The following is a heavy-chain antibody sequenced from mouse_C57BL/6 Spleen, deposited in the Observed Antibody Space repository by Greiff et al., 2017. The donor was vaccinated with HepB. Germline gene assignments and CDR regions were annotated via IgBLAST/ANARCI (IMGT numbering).Heavy chain of an antibody. V-gene: IGHV5-17*01. Sequence: EVQGVESGGGLVKPGGSLKLSCAASGFTFSDYGMHWVRQAPEKGLEWVAYISSGSSTIYYADTVKGRFTISRDNAKNTLFLQMTSLRSEDTAMYYCARDYYGIPFAYWGQGTLVTVSA. CDR2: ISSGSSTI. CDR1: GFTFSDYG. CDR3: ARDYYGIPFAY. D-gene: IGHD1-1*01. J-gene: IGHJ3*01.